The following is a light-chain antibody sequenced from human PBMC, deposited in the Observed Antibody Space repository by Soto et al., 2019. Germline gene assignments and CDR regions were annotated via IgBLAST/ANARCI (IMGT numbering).Light chain of an antibody. CDR2: EVI. V-gene: IGLV2-14*01. CDR3: NSFTGTSALIL. J-gene: IGLJ2*01. Sequence: QSVLTQPASVSGSPGQSITISCTGTSSDVGGYNYVAWYQQHPGKSPKLLIYEVINRPSGVSNRFSGSKSGNTASLTISGLQAEDEADYYCNSFTGTSALILFGGGTQLTVL. CDR1: SSDVGGYNY.